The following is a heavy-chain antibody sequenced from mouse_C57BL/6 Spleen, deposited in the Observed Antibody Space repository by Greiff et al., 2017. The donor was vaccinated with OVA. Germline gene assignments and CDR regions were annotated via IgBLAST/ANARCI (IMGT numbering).Heavy chain of an antibody. CDR3: ARESDYDGPLYYAMDD. CDR1: GFTFSDYY. V-gene: IGHV5-16*01. J-gene: IGHJ4*01. D-gene: IGHD2-4*01. Sequence: EVKLVESEGGLVQPGSSMKLSCTASGFTFSDYYMAWVRQVPEKGLEWVANINYDGSSTYYLDSLKSRFIISRDNAKNILYLQMSSLKSEDTATYYCARESDYDGPLYYAMDDWGQGTSVTVSS. CDR2: INYDGSST.